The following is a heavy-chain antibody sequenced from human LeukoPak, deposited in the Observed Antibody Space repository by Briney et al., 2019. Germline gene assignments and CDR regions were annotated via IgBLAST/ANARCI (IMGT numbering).Heavy chain of an antibody. CDR3: AKAVEVRFLEWLTLSREKYYFDY. CDR1: GFTFSSYA. J-gene: IGHJ4*02. D-gene: IGHD3-3*01. V-gene: IGHV3-23*01. Sequence: GGSLRLSCAASGFTFSSYAMSWVRQAPGKGLEWVSAISGSGGSTYYADSVKGRFTISRDNSKNTLYLQMNSLRAEDTAVYYCAKAVEVRFLEWLTLSREKYYFDYWGQGTLVTVSS. CDR2: ISGSGGST.